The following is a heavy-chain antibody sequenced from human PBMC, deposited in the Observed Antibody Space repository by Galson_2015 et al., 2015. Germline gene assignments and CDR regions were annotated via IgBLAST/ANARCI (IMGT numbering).Heavy chain of an antibody. D-gene: IGHD3-22*01. J-gene: IGHJ4*02. Sequence: SLRLSCAASGFTFSSYAMHWVRQAPGKGLEWVAVISYDGSNKYYADSVKGRFTISRDNSKNTLYLQMNSLRAEDTAVYYCASDDSSGYYPFDYWGQGTLVTVSS. CDR3: ASDDSSGYYPFDY. CDR2: ISYDGSNK. CDR1: GFTFSSYA. V-gene: IGHV3-30-3*01.